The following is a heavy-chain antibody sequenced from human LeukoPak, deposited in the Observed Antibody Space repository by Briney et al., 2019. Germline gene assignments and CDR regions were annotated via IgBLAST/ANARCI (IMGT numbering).Heavy chain of an antibody. CDR1: GFTVSSNY. D-gene: IGHD3-10*01. CDR3: ASGTSVDFDY. Sequence: GSLRLSCAASGFTVSSNYMSWVRQAPGKGLEWIGEINHSGSTNYNPSLKSRVTISVDTSKNQFSLKLSSVTAADTAVYYCASGTSVDFDYXGXGTLVTVSS. CDR2: INHSGST. J-gene: IGHJ4*02. V-gene: IGHV4-34*01.